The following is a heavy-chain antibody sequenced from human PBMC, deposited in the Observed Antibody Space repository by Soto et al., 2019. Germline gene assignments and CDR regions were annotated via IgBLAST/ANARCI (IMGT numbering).Heavy chain of an antibody. CDR3: ARARWYDAFDV. CDR2: IFHGGNT. J-gene: IGHJ3*01. D-gene: IGHD2-15*01. V-gene: IGHV4-38-2*01. CDR1: GFFISSGNY. Sequence: LSLTCAVSGFFISSGNYWGWIRKPPGKGLEWIGSIFHGGNTYYNPSLKSRVTISVDMSRNQFSLKLNSVTAADTAVYYCARARWYDAFDVWGQGTVVPVSS.